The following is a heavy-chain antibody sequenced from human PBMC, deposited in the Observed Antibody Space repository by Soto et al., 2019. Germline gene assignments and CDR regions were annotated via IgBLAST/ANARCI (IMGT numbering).Heavy chain of an antibody. CDR3: XXXXXYXDFWGGVMELYSYNMDV. CDR2: ISAHNGDT. V-gene: IGHV1-18*01. J-gene: IGHJ6*02. CDR1: GYNFANYG. D-gene: IGHD3-3*01. Sequence: QVQLVQSEAEVKKPGASLKVSCRASGYNFANYGISWVRQAPGQGLEWMGWISAHNGDTKYAQKVQGRVTMTXXXXXXXXXXXXXXXXXXXXXXXXXXXXXXYXDFWGGVMELYSYNMDVWGQGTTVTV.